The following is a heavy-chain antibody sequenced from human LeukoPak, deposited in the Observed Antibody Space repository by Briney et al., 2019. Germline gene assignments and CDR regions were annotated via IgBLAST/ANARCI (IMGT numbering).Heavy chain of an antibody. Sequence: SETPSLTCAVYGGSFRGYYWSWIRQPPGKGLEWIGEINYSGSTNYNPSLKSRVTLSVDTSKNQFSLKLSSVTAADTAVYYCARTENYIPEDWFDPWGQGTLVTVSS. CDR1: GGSFRGYY. CDR3: ARTENYIPEDWFDP. D-gene: IGHD5-24*01. CDR2: INYSGST. J-gene: IGHJ5*02. V-gene: IGHV4-34*01.